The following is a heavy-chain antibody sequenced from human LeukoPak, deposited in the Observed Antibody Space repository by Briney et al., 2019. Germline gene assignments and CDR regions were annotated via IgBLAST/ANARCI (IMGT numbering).Heavy chain of an antibody. CDR2: IYYSGST. J-gene: IGHJ6*02. Sequence: GSLRLSCAASGFTFSNAWMSWIRQPPGKGLEWIGYIYYSGSTNYNPSLKSRVTISVDTSKNQFSLKLSSVTAADTAVYYCARVPARGIAARPRGMDVWGQGTTVTVSS. CDR1: GFTFSNAW. V-gene: IGHV4-59*01. D-gene: IGHD6-6*01. CDR3: ARVPARGIAARPRGMDV.